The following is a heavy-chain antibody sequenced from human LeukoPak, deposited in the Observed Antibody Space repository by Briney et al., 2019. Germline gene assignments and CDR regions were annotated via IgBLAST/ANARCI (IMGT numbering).Heavy chain of an antibody. V-gene: IGHV4-34*01. Sequence: GSLRLSCAASGFTFSSYSMNWVRQPPGQGLEWVGEINHSGSTNYNPSLKSRVTIPVDTSKDQFSLKLSSVTAADTAVYYCARLYGSGSYYKYWGQGTLVTVSS. CDR2: INHSGST. D-gene: IGHD3-10*01. J-gene: IGHJ4*02. CDR1: GFTFSSYS. CDR3: ARLYGSGSYYKY.